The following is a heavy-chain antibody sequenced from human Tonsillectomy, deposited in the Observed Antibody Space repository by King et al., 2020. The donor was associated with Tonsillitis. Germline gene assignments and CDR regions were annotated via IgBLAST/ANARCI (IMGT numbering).Heavy chain of an antibody. Sequence: VQLVQSGGGLVKPGGSLRLSCAASGFTFSDYYMSCIRQAPGKGLEWSSDISMSGGTIYYVDSLKGRFTISRDSARNSLYLQMNSLRAEDTAVYYCARDFTMGTYYYYGMDVWGQGTTVTVSS. V-gene: IGHV3-11*01. D-gene: IGHD3-10*01. CDR2: ISMSGGTI. J-gene: IGHJ6*02. CDR3: ARDFTMGTYYYYGMDV. CDR1: GFTFSDYY.